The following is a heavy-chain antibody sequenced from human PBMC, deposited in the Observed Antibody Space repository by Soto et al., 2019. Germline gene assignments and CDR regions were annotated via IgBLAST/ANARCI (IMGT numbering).Heavy chain of an antibody. CDR3: ARGIAVAGTKGSYYFDY. V-gene: IGHV4-59*08. J-gene: IGHJ4*02. CDR2: IYYSGST. CDR1: GGSISSYY. D-gene: IGHD6-19*01. Sequence: SETLSLTCTVSGGSISSYYWSWIRQPPGKGLEWIGYIYYSGSTNYNPSLKSRVTISVDTSKNQFSLKLSSVTAADTAVYYYARGIAVAGTKGSYYFDYWGQGTLVTVSS.